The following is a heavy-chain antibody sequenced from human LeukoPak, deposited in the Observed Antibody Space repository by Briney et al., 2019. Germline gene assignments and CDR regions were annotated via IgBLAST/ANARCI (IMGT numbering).Heavy chain of an antibody. D-gene: IGHD1-26*01. CDR2: INPNSGGT. J-gene: IGHJ3*02. CDR1: GYTFTGYY. CDR3: ARGLKREIKWELVWPASDAFDI. Sequence: ASVKVSCKASGYTFTGYYMHWVRQAPGQGLEWMGWINPNSGGTNYAQKFQGRVTMTRDTSISTAYMELSRLRSDDTAVYYCARGLKREIKWELVWPASDAFDIWGQGTMVTVSS. V-gene: IGHV1-2*02.